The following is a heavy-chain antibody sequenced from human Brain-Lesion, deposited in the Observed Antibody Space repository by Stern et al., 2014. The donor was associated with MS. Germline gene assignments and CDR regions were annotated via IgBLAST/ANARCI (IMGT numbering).Heavy chain of an antibody. Sequence: EVQLVESGGDLVQPGRSLRLSCAAFGFTFDDYAMHWARQAPGQGLEWVAGISWNSGTIGYADSVKGRFTTSRDNAYSSLYLQRNSLRPEDTALYYCARDITGSSAYFAYWGQGTLVTVSS. J-gene: IGHJ4*02. CDR1: GFTFDDYA. V-gene: IGHV3-9*01. CDR2: ISWNSGTI. D-gene: IGHD1-14*01. CDR3: ARDITGSSAYFAY.